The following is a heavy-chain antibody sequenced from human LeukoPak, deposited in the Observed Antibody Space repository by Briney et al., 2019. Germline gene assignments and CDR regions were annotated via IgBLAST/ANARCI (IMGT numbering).Heavy chain of an antibody. CDR3: ARMDWERRGYYYSYMDV. J-gene: IGHJ6*03. CDR2: IIPIFGTA. D-gene: IGHD1-1*01. CDR1: GCTFSSYA. V-gene: IGHV1-69*05. Sequence: GASVKISCKASGCTFSSYAISWVRQAPGQGLEWMGVIIPIFGTANYAQKFQGRVTITTDESTSTAYMELSSLRSEDTAVYYCARMDWERRGYYYSYMDVWGKGTTVTVSS.